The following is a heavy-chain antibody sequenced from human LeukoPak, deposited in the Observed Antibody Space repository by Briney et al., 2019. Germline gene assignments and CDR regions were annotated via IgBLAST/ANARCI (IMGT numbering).Heavy chain of an antibody. J-gene: IGHJ6*03. CDR3: ARDRVDLDSYYYYMDV. V-gene: IGHV3-48*01. D-gene: IGHD2-15*01. CDR1: GFSFSAYG. CDR2: IGGSGATT. Sequence: GGSLRLSCAASGFSFSAYGMNWVRQSPGKGLEWVSAIGGSGATTYYADSVKGRFTISRDNAKNSLYLQMNSLRAEDTAVYYCARDRVDLDSYYYYMDVWGKGTTVTVSS.